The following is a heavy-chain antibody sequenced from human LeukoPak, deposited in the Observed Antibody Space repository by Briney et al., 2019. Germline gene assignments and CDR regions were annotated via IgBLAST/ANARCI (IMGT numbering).Heavy chain of an antibody. CDR1: GVTFSSYS. Sequence: GGSLRLSCAASGVTFSSYSMNWVRQAPGEGLEWVSSISSSSSYIYYADSVKGRFTISRDNAKNSLYLQMNSLRAEDTAVYYCARLIPAYYDILTGYLRADAFDIWGQGTMVTVSS. V-gene: IGHV3-21*01. D-gene: IGHD3-9*01. CDR3: ARLIPAYYDILTGYLRADAFDI. CDR2: ISSSSSYI. J-gene: IGHJ3*02.